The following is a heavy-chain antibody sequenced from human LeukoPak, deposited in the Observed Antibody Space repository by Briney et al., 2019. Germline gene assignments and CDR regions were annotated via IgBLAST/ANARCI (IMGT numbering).Heavy chain of an antibody. CDR2: INHSGST. CDR3: ARGQEWLRPYYYYYMDV. CDR1: GFTVSSSY. D-gene: IGHD5-12*01. V-gene: IGHV4-34*01. J-gene: IGHJ6*03. Sequence: GSLRLSCAASGFTVSSSYMTWVRQPPGKGLEWIGEINHSGSTNYNPSLKSRVTISVDTSKNQFSLKLSSVTAADTAVYYCARGQEWLRPYYYYYMDVWGKGTTVTVSS.